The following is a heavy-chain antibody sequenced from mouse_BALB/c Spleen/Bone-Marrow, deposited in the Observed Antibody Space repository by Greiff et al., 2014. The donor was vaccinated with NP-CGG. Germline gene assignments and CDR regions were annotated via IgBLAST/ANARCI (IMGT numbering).Heavy chain of an antibody. D-gene: IGHD1-1*02. CDR1: GFTFSDFY. CDR3: ARSGERYGAMNY. J-gene: IGHJ4*01. V-gene: IGHV5-4*02. Sequence: EVQLVESGGGLVKPGGSLKLSCAASGFTFSDFYMFWFRQTPEKRLEWVASISDGSTYTYYPDSVKGRFTISRDNAKNNLYLQMSSLKSEDTAMYYCARSGERYGAMNYWGQGTSVTVSS. CDR2: ISDGSTYT.